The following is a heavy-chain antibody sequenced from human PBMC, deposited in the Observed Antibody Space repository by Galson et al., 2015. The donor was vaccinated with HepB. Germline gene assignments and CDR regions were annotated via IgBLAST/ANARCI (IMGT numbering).Heavy chain of an antibody. CDR2: ITGSGST. D-gene: IGHD3-3*02. V-gene: IGHV3-11*06. CDR1: GFTFSDYY. Sequence: SLRLSCAASGFTFSDYYMSWIRQAPGKGLEWVSYITGSGSTNYAASVRGRFTISRDNAENSLFLQMNSLRAEDTAVYYCARGGQVPLGFDCWGQGTLVTVSS. J-gene: IGHJ4*02. CDR3: ARGGQVPLGFDC.